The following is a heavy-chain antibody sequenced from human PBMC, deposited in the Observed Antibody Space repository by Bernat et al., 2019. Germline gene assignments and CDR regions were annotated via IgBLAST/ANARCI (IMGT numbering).Heavy chain of an antibody. CDR2: RWYDGSNK. CDR3: AGGVPQWDIVLVPAAILQFDY. CDR1: GFTFSSYG. D-gene: IGHD2-2*01. V-gene: IGHV3-33*01. Sequence: QVQLVESGGGVVQPGRSVRLSCAASGFTFSSYGMHWVRQAPGKGLEGVAVRWYDGSNKYYADSVKGRFTISRDNSKNTLYLQMNSLRAEDTAVYYCAGGVPQWDIVLVPAAILQFDYWGQGTLVTVSS. J-gene: IGHJ4*02.